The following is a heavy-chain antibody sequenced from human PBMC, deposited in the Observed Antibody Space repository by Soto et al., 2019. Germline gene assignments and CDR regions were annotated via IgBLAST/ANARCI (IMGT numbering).Heavy chain of an antibody. CDR1: GFTFSSYS. CDR3: ARDPRDYGDYGPIDY. CDR2: ISSSSSYI. D-gene: IGHD4-17*01. V-gene: IGHV3-21*01. J-gene: IGHJ4*02. Sequence: GGSLRLSCAASGFTFSSYSMNWVRQAPGKGLEWVSSISSSSSYIYYADSVKGRFTISRDNAKNSLYLQMNSLRAEDTAVYYCARDPRDYGDYGPIDYWGQGTLVTVSS.